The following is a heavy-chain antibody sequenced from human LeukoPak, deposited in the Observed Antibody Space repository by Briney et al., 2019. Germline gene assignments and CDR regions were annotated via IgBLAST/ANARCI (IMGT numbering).Heavy chain of an antibody. D-gene: IGHD3-16*02. CDR1: GFTFSSFE. CDR3: AKDISPSQGSYLSD. Sequence: GGSLRLSCAASGFTFSSFEMNWVRQAPGKGLEWISYMSGSGTTIYYADSVKGRFTISRDNAKNSLYLQMNSLRAEDTALYYCAKDISPSQGSYLSDWGQGTLVTVSS. CDR2: MSGSGTTI. V-gene: IGHV3-48*03. J-gene: IGHJ4*02.